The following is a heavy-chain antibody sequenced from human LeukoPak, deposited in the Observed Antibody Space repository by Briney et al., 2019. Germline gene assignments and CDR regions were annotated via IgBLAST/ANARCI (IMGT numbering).Heavy chain of an antibody. Sequence: GGSLRLSCTASGFTFNDYYMSWIRQTPGKGLEWLSYISTRDNTIQYADSVKGRFTISRDNANNSVFLQMNSLRAEDTAVYYCARALGWLPENYWGQGTLVTVSS. J-gene: IGHJ4*02. V-gene: IGHV3-11*04. CDR1: GFTFNDYY. CDR2: ISTRDNTI. CDR3: ARALGWLPENY. D-gene: IGHD5-24*01.